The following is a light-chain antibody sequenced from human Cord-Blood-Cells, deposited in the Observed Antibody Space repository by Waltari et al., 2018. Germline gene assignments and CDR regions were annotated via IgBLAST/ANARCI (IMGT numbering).Light chain of an antibody. V-gene: IGLV1-47*01. J-gene: IGLJ3*02. CDR2: RNN. CDR1: SSNSGSNY. Sequence: QSVLTQPPSASGTPGQRVTISCSGSSSNSGSNYLYWYQQPPRTAPKLLIYRNNPRPSGVPDRFSGSKSGTSASLAISGLRSEDEADYYCAAWDDSLSGLVFGGGTKLTVL. CDR3: AAWDDSLSGLV.